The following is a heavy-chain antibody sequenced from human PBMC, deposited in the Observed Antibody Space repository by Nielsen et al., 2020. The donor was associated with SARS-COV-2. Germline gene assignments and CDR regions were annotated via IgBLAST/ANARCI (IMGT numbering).Heavy chain of an antibody. J-gene: IGHJ6*02. D-gene: IGHD1-20*01. CDR2: INSDGSST. CDR1: GFTFSSYW. Sequence: GGSLRLSCAASGFTFSSYWMHWVRQAPGKGPVWVSRINSDGSSTSYADSVKGRFTISRDNAKNTLYLQMNSLRAEDTAVYYCARVLRSPLTGYYYYGMDVWGQGTTVTVSS. V-gene: IGHV3-74*01. CDR3: ARVLRSPLTGYYYYGMDV.